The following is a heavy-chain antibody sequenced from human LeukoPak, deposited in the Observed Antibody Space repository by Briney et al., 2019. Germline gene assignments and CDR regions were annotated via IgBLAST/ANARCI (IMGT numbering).Heavy chain of an antibody. CDR3: AKGSYSSGWYESDY. D-gene: IGHD6-19*01. Sequence: GGSLSLSCAASGFTFSSCGMTWGRQAPGKGLEWVSGISGSGGSTYYADSAKARVTVSRDNSKNTLYLQMNSLRAEDTAVYYCAKGSYSSGWYESDYWGKRVIVSVSS. V-gene: IGHV3-23*01. J-gene: IGHJ4*02. CDR1: GFTFSSCG. CDR2: ISGSGGST.